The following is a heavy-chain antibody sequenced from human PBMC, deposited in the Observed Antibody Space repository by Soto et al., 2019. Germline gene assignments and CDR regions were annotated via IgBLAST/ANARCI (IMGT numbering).Heavy chain of an antibody. D-gene: IGHD3-9*01. V-gene: IGHV3-15*01. CDR3: TTVTRISPLLRYFDWLSSNWFDP. J-gene: IGHJ5*02. CDR1: GFTFSNAW. CDR2: IKSKTDGGTT. Sequence: PGGSLRLSCAASGFTFSNAWMSWVRQAPGKGLEWVGRIKSKTDGGTTDYAAPVKGRFTISRDDSKSTQYLQMNSLKTEDTAVYYCTTVTRISPLLRYFDWLSSNWFDPWGQGTLVTVSS.